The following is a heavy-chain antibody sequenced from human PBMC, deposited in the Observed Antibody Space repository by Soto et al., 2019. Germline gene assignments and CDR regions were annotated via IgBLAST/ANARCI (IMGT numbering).Heavy chain of an antibody. CDR1: GFSLSTFA. D-gene: IGHD1-26*01. Sequence: AGGSLGLSCAASGFSLSTFAMNWVRQAPGEGLEWVSSIGGSGTMTHYADSVKGRFTISRDDSKNTLYLQMNNLNTEDTGVYYCTTSWEWEKLYFDYGGQGTLVPVSS. V-gene: IGHV3-23*01. J-gene: IGHJ4*02. CDR2: IGGSGTMT. CDR3: TTSWEWEKLYFDY.